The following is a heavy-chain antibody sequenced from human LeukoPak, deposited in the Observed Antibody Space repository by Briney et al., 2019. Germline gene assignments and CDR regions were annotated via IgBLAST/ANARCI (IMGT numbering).Heavy chain of an antibody. CDR3: AKDQSGHVAVAGTSWFDP. Sequence: PGGSLRLSCAASGFTFDDYAMHWVRQAPGKGLEWVSGISWNSGSIGYADSVKGRFTISRDNTKNSLYLQMNSLRAEDMALYYCAKDQSGHVAVAGTSWFDPWGQGTLVTVSS. D-gene: IGHD6-19*01. J-gene: IGHJ5*02. CDR2: ISWNSGSI. CDR1: GFTFDDYA. V-gene: IGHV3-9*03.